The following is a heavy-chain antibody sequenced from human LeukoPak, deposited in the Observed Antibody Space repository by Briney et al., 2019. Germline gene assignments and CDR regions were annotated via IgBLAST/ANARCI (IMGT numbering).Heavy chain of an antibody. D-gene: IGHD6-19*01. J-gene: IGHJ5*02. CDR2: IYHSGST. V-gene: IGHV4-38-2*02. CDR1: GYSISSGYY. Sequence: SETLSLTCTVSGYSISSGYYWGWIRQPPGKGLEWIGSIYHSGSTYYNPSLKSRVTISVDTSKNQFSLKLSSVTAADTAVYYCARDVGIAVALSYNWFDTWGQGTLVTVSS. CDR3: ARDVGIAVALSYNWFDT.